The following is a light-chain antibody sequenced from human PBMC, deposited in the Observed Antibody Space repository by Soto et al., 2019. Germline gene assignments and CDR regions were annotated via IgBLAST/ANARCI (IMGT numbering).Light chain of an antibody. CDR1: QSVSSSY. V-gene: IGKV3-20*01. Sequence: EIVLTQSPGTLSLSPGERATLSCRASQSVSSSYLAWYQQKPGQAPRLLIYGASSRATGIPYRFSGSGSGTDFTLTISRLEPEDFAVYYCQQSGTFVQGPK. CDR2: GAS. J-gene: IGKJ1*01. CDR3: QQSGT.